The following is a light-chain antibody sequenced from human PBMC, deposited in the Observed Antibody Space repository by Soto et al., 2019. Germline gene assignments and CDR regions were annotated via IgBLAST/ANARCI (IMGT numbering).Light chain of an antibody. CDR1: SSNIGAGYD. J-gene: IGLJ1*01. Sequence: QSVLTQPPSGAGAPGQGVTISCTGSSSNIGAGYDVHWYQHLAGTAPKLLIYANTNRPSGVPDRFSGSKSGTSASLAITGLLADDEADYYFQSYDRSLSDFVFVSGTKLTVL. V-gene: IGLV1-40*01. CDR2: ANT. CDR3: QSYDRSLSDFV.